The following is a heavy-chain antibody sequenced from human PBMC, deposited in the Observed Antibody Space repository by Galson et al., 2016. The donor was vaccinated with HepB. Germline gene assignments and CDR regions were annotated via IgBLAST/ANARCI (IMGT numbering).Heavy chain of an antibody. V-gene: IGHV3-11*06. D-gene: IGHD3-10*01. CDR3: VRGMSGLHYGGFDS. Sequence: SLRLSCAVSGFTFSDHYMTWIRQAPGKGLEWISYISPTSVYTNYADSIKGRFTISRDNVKNLLYLQMNSLRGDDTAVYYCVRGMSGLHYGGFDSWGQGTLVTVSS. CDR1: GFTFSDHY. CDR2: ISPTSVYT. J-gene: IGHJ5*01.